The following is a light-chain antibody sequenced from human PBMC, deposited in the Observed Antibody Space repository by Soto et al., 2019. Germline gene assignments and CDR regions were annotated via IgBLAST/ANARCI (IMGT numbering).Light chain of an antibody. V-gene: IGLV2-14*01. Sequence: QSALTQPASVSGSPGQSITISCTGTSSDVGTYNHVSWYQQHPGKAPKLMIYDVSNWPSGVSNRFSGSKSGNTASLTISGLQAEDEADYYCSSYTTSTTLGVFGTGTKVTVL. CDR3: SSYTTSTTLGV. CDR1: SSDVGTYNH. CDR2: DVS. J-gene: IGLJ1*01.